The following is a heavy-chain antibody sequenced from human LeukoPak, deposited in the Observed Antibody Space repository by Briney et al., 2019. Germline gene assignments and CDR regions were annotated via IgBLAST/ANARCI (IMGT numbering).Heavy chain of an antibody. D-gene: IGHD3-10*01. Sequence: ASVKVSCKASGYTFTSYGISWVRQAPGQGLEWMGWINPNSGGTNYAQKFQGRVTMTRDTSISTAYMELSRLRSDDTAVYYCARSSMWFGDYYFDYWGQGTLVTVSS. CDR1: GYTFTSYG. CDR2: INPNSGGT. V-gene: IGHV1-2*02. CDR3: ARSSMWFGDYYFDY. J-gene: IGHJ4*02.